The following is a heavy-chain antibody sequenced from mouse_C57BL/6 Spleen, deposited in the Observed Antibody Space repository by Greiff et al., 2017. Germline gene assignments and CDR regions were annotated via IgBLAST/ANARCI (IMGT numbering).Heavy chain of an antibody. J-gene: IGHJ2*01. CDR1: GYTFTDYY. V-gene: IGHV1-26*01. CDR2: INPNNGGT. Sequence: EVQLQQSGPELVKPGASVKISCKASGYTFTDYYMNWVKQSHGKSLEWIGDINPNNGGTSYNQKFKGKATLTVDKSSSTAYMELRSLTAEDSAVYYWARSDDYWGQGTTLTVSS. CDR3: ARSDDY.